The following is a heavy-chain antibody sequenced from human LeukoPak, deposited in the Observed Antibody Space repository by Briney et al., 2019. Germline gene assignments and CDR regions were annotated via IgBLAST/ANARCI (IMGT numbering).Heavy chain of an antibody. V-gene: IGHV3-23*01. CDR3: AKDLDRDTMIVDY. J-gene: IGHJ4*02. Sequence: QAGGSLRLSCAASGFTFSSYGMSWVRQAPGKGLEWVSAISGSGGSTYYADSVKGRFTISRDNSKNTLYLQMNSLRAEDTAVYYCAKDLDRDTMIVDYWGQGTLVTVSS. D-gene: IGHD3-22*01. CDR1: GFTFSSYG. CDR2: ISGSGGST.